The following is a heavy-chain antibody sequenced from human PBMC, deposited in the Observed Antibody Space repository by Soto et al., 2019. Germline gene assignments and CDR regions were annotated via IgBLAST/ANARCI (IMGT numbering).Heavy chain of an antibody. Sequence: GGSLRLSCAASGFTFDDYAMHWVRQAPGKGLEWVSGISWNSGSIGYADSVKGRFTTSRDNAKNSLYLQMNSLRAEDTALYYCAKDIRFDSSSWYNAFDIWGQGTMVTVSS. J-gene: IGHJ3*02. CDR2: ISWNSGSI. D-gene: IGHD6-13*01. V-gene: IGHV3-9*01. CDR3: AKDIRFDSSSWYNAFDI. CDR1: GFTFDDYA.